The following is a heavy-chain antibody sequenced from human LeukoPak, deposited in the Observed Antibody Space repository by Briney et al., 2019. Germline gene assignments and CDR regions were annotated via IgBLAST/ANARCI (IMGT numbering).Heavy chain of an antibody. CDR2: ISWNSGSV. D-gene: IGHD1-26*01. V-gene: IGHV3-9*01. CDR3: AKDREGYFDY. Sequence: GGSLRLSCAASGFTFDDYAMHWVRQAPGKGLEWVSGISWNSGSVGYADSVKGRFTISRDNAKNSLYLQMNSLRAEDTALYYCAKDREGYFDYWGQGTLVTVSS. J-gene: IGHJ4*02. CDR1: GFTFDDYA.